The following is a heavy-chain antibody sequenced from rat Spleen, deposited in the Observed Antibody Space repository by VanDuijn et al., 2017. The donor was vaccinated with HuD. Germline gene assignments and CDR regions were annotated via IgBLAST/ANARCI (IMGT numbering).Heavy chain of an antibody. CDR1: GFTFSGNW. J-gene: IGHJ3*01. V-gene: IGHV5-19*01. D-gene: IGHD1-2*01. CDR2: ISPSGGIT. Sequence: EVQLVESGGGLVRPGRSMKLSCATSGFTFSGNWLNWIRQAPTKGLEWVASISPSGGITYYRDSVKGRFTISRDNAKSTLYLQMDSLRSEDTATYYCTTRPYYSSLNWFPYWGQGTLVTVSS. CDR3: TTRPYYSSLNWFPY.